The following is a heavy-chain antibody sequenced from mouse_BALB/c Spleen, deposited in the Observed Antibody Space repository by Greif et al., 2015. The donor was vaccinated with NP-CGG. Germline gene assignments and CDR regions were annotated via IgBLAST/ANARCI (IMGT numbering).Heavy chain of an antibody. CDR2: INPGSGGT. J-gene: IGHJ4*01. V-gene: IGHV1-54*01. CDR3: ARRGSLYYAMDY. Sequence: VQLQQSGAELVRPGTSVKVSCKASGYAFTNYLIEWVKQRPGQGLEWIGVINPGSGGTNYNEKFKGKATLTADKSSSTAYMQLSSLTSDDSAVYFCARRGSLYYAMDYWGRGTSVTVSS. CDR1: GYAFTNYL.